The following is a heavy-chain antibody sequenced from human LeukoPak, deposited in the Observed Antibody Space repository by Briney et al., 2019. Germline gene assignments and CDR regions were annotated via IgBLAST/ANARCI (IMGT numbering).Heavy chain of an antibody. D-gene: IGHD3-10*01. V-gene: IGHV1-2*02. CDR3: ASANFGDEGFDY. CDR2: INSKSGGT. J-gene: IGHJ4*02. CDR1: GYSFTDYY. Sequence: ASVKVSCKASGYSFTDYYMHWVRQAPGQGLEWMGWINSKSGGTNYAQKFQGRVTMTRDTSISTAYMELSRLRSDDTAVYYCASANFGDEGFDYWGQGPLATVSS.